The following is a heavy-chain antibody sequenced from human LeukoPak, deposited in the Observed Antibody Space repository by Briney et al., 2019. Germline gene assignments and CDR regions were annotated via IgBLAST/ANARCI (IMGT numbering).Heavy chain of an antibody. V-gene: IGHV1-8*02. Sequence: ASVKVSCKASGGTFSSYAISWVRQAPGQGLEWMGWMNPNSGNTGYVQKFQGRVTMTRNTSISTAYMELSSLRSEDTAVYYCARGSTILGLDPWGQGTLVTVSS. CDR3: ARGSTILGLDP. CDR1: GGTFSSYA. J-gene: IGHJ5*02. CDR2: MNPNSGNT. D-gene: IGHD3-9*01.